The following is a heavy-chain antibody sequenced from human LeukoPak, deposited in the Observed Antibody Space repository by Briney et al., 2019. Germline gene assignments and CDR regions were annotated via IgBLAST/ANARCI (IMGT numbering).Heavy chain of an antibody. CDR3: ARGSIRRLLWFGESNPYYFDY. CDR1: GYTFTSYD. J-gene: IGHJ4*02. CDR2: MNPNSGNT. V-gene: IGHV1-8*01. Sequence: ASVKVSCTASGYTFTSYDINWGRQAPGQGLEWMGWMNPNSGNTGYAQKFQGRVTMTRTTSISPAYMALSSLRSEDTAVYSCARGSIRRLLWFGESNPYYFDYSGQGTLVTVSS. D-gene: IGHD3-10*01.